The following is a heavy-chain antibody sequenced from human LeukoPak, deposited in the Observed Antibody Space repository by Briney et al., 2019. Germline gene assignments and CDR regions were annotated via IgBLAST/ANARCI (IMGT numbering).Heavy chain of an antibody. D-gene: IGHD2-21*01. Sequence: SETLSLTCAVSGGSISSGDYSWSWIRQPPGKGLEWIGYMYYSGSTYSNLSLKSRVTISVDTSKNQFSLKLSPVTAADTAVYYCARGLDTNDWSDAFDIWGQGTMVTVSS. J-gene: IGHJ3*02. CDR1: GGSISSGDYS. CDR2: MYYSGST. CDR3: ARGLDTNDWSDAFDI. V-gene: IGHV4-30-4*07.